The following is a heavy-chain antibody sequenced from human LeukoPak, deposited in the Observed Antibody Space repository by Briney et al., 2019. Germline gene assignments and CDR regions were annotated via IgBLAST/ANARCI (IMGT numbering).Heavy chain of an antibody. D-gene: IGHD3-10*01. Sequence: SETLSLTCTASGGSISSYYWSWIRQPPGKGLEWIGYIYYSGSTNYNPSLKSRVTISVDTSKNQFSLKLSSVTAADTAVYYCARELWFGELSWFDPWGQGTLVTVSS. V-gene: IGHV4-59*01. J-gene: IGHJ5*02. CDR3: ARELWFGELSWFDP. CDR2: IYYSGST. CDR1: GGSISSYY.